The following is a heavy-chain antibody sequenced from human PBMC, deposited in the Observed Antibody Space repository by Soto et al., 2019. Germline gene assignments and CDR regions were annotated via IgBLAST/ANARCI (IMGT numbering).Heavy chain of an antibody. D-gene: IGHD1-26*01. CDR1: GYFISIGYY. V-gene: IGHV4-38-2*02. CDR3: ARDRGGATDFDY. CDR2: MSHSGST. J-gene: IGHJ4*02. Sequence: PSETLSLTCGVSGYFISIGYYCGCIRQPPGKGLEWIGSMSHSGSTFYNPSLKSRLTISLDTSKNQFSLKLTSVTAADTAIYYCARDRGGATDFDYWGQGTLVTVSS.